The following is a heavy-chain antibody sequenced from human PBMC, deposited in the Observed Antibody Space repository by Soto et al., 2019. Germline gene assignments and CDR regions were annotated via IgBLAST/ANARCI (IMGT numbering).Heavy chain of an antibody. V-gene: IGHV4-31*03. CDR1: GGSISSGGYY. J-gene: IGHJ4*02. D-gene: IGHD3-22*01. CDR3: ARLSVYYYDSSGYYFFDY. Sequence: QVQLQESGPGLVKPSQTLSLTCTVSGGSISSGGYYWSWIRQHPGKGLEWIGYIYYSGSTYYNPSLKSRVTISVDRSKNQFSLKLSSVTAADTAVYYCARLSVYYYDSSGYYFFDYWGQGTLVTVSS. CDR2: IYYSGST.